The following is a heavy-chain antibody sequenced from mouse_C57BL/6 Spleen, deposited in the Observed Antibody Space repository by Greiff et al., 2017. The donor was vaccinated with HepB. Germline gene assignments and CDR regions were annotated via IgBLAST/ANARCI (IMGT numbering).Heavy chain of an antibody. CDR1: GYAFSSSW. V-gene: IGHV1-82*01. Sequence: VQLQQSGPELVKPGASVKISCKASGYAFSSSWMNWVKQRPGKGLEWIGRIYPGDGDTNYNGKFKGKATLTADKSSSTAYMQLSSLTSEDSAVYFCARRGWANPYYFDYWGQGTTLTVSS. J-gene: IGHJ2*01. D-gene: IGHD3-1*01. CDR2: IYPGDGDT. CDR3: ARRGWANPYYFDY.